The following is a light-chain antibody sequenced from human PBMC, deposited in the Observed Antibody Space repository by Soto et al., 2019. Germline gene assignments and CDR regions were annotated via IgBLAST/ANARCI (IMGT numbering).Light chain of an antibody. CDR2: WAS. CDR3: QQYYTIPFT. Sequence: DIVMTQSPDSLAVSLGERATINCKSSQDILHNSNQKYLLGWYQKRPGQAPKLLFYWASTRQAGVPDRFSASGSGTDFSLTITNSPAEDVATYYCQQYYTIPFTFGPGTKVD. CDR1: QDILHNSNQKYL. V-gene: IGKV4-1*01. J-gene: IGKJ3*01.